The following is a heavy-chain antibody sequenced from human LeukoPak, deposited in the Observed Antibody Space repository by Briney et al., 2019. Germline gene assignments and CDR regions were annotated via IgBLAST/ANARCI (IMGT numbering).Heavy chain of an antibody. Sequence: PSETLSLTCAVYGGSFSGYYWSWIRQPPGKGLEWIGEINHSGSTNYNPSLKSRVTISVDTSKNQFSLKLSSVTAADTAVYYCARVRRVKAVAGYIDYWGQGTLVTVSS. D-gene: IGHD6-19*01. V-gene: IGHV4-34*01. CDR1: GGSFSGYY. CDR3: ARVRRVKAVAGYIDY. J-gene: IGHJ4*02. CDR2: INHSGST.